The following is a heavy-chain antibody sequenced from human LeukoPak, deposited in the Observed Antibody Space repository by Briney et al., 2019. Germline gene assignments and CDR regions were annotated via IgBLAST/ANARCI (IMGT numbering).Heavy chain of an antibody. Sequence: PGGSLRLSCAASGLTLRGNWMSWVGRAPGKGLEWVAIIRQDGSEKYYVDAVKGRFTISRDNAKNSLYLQMNSLRAEDTAVYYCARGNGFIIDYWGQGTLVTVSS. D-gene: IGHD2-8*01. CDR3: ARGNGFIIDY. CDR2: IRQDGSEK. J-gene: IGHJ4*02. V-gene: IGHV3-7*01. CDR1: GLTLRGNW.